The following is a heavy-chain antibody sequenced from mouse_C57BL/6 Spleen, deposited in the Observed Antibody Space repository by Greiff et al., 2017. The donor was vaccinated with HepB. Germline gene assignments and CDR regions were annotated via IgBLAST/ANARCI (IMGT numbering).Heavy chain of an antibody. CDR3: ARRGIYYDYDGYYAMDY. D-gene: IGHD2-4*01. Sequence: VQLQQPGAELVKPGASVKMSCKASGYTFTSYWITWVKQRPGQGLEWIGDIYPGSGSTNYNEKFKSKATLTVDTSSSTAYMQLSSLTSEDSAVYYCARRGIYYDYDGYYAMDYWGQGTSVTVSS. CDR1: GYTFTSYW. V-gene: IGHV1-55*01. CDR2: IYPGSGST. J-gene: IGHJ4*01.